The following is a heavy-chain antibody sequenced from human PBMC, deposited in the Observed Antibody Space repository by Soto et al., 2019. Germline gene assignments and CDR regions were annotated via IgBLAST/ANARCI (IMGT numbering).Heavy chain of an antibody. Sequence: SETLSLTCTVSGGSVSSGSYYWSWIRQPPGKGLEWIGYIYYSGSTNYNPSLKSRVTISVDTSKNQFSLKLSSVTAADTAVYYCARGVGATTFRWFDPWGHGTLVTVS. V-gene: IGHV4-61*01. J-gene: IGHJ5*02. CDR2: IYYSGST. D-gene: IGHD1-26*01. CDR3: ARGVGATTFRWFDP. CDR1: GGSVSSGSYY.